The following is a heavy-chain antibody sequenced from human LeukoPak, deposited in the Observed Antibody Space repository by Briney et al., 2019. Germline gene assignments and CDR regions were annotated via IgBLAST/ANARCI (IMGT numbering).Heavy chain of an antibody. CDR3: ARNILFAFDI. V-gene: IGHV3-53*01. J-gene: IGHJ3*02. CDR1: GLTVSSSY. CDR2: ICNDGST. Sequence: GGSLRLSCAASGLTVSSSYMSWVRQAPGKGLEWASIICNDGSTYYADSMKGRFTISRDNSKNTLYLQVNSLRAEDTAMYYCARNILFAFDIWGQGTMVTVSS.